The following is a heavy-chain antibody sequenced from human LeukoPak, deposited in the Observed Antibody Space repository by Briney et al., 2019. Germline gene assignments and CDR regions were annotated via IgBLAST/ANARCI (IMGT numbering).Heavy chain of an antibody. CDR3: DGGGYYFDYNYYYYMDV. V-gene: IGHV3-20*04. Sequence: GSLRLSCAASGFTFDDYGMSWVRQAPGKGLEWVSGINWNGGSTGYADSVKGRFTISRDNAKNSLYLQMNSLRAEDTALYYCDGGGYYFDYNYYYYMDVWGKGTTVTVSS. CDR1: GFTFDDYG. J-gene: IGHJ6*03. CDR2: INWNGGST. D-gene: IGHD1-26*01.